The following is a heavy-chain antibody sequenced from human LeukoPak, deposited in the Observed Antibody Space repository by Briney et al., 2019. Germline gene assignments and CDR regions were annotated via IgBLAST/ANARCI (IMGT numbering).Heavy chain of an antibody. CDR1: GYSISSGYY. Sequence: PSETLSLTCAVSGYSISSGYYWVWIRQPPGKGLVWIVSIYHSGSTYYNPSLKSRGTISVDTSKNHFSLKLSSVTAADTAVYYCARRMTGGREAFDIWGQGTMVTVS. D-gene: IGHD1-14*01. CDR2: IYHSGST. CDR3: ARRMTGGREAFDI. V-gene: IGHV4-38-2*01. J-gene: IGHJ3*02.